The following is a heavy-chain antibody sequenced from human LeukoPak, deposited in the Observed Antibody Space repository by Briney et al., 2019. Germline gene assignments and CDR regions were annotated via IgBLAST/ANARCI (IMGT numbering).Heavy chain of an antibody. V-gene: IGHV3-21*01. J-gene: IGHJ4*02. CDR2: ISSSSSYI. CDR1: GFTFSSYS. CDR3: AREAINSGSQWFDY. D-gene: IGHD1-26*01. Sequence: GGSLRLSCAASGFTFSSYSMNWVRQAPGKGLEWVSSISSSSSYIYYADSVKGRFTISRDNAKNSLYLQMNSLRAEDTAVYYCAREAINSGSQWFDYWGQGTLVTVSS.